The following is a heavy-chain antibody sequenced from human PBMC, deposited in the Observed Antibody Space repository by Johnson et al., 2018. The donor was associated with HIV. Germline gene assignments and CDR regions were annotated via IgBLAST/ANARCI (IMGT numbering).Heavy chain of an antibody. CDR2: IYSGGTT. J-gene: IGHJ3*01. V-gene: IGHV3-NL1*01. Sequence: QVQLVESGGGVVQPGRSLRLSCAASGFTFSTYGIHWVRQAPGKGLAWVSVIYSGGTTYYADSVKGRFTISRDNAKNTLYLQMNSLRAEDTAVYYCTSRPFWGQGTMVTVSS. CDR3: TSRPF. CDR1: GFTFSTYG.